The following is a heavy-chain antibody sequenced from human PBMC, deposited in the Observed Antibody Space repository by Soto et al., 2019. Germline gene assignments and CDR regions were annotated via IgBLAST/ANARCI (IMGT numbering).Heavy chain of an antibody. V-gene: IGHV1-2*04. CDR1: GYTFTGYY. CDR3: ARDAGIVGATSFDY. Sequence: ASVKVSCKASGYTFTGYYMHWVRQAPGQGLEWMGWINPNSGGTNYAQKFQGWVTMTRDTSIRTAYMELSRLRSDDTAVYYCARDAGIVGATSFDYWGQGTMVTVSS. D-gene: IGHD1-26*01. J-gene: IGHJ4*02. CDR2: INPNSGGT.